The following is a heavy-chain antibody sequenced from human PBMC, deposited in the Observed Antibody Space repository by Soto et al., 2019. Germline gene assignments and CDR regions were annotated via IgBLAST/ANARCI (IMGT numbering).Heavy chain of an antibody. J-gene: IGHJ1*01. CDR1: GFTFSSYA. CDR2: ISYDGSNK. Sequence: PVGSLRLSCAASGFTFSSYAMHWVRQAPGKGLEWVAVISYDGSNKYYADSVKGRFTISRDNSKNTLYLQMNSLRAEDTAVYYCARDYDFQHWGQGTLVTVSS. V-gene: IGHV3-30-3*01. D-gene: IGHD3-16*01. CDR3: ARDYDFQH.